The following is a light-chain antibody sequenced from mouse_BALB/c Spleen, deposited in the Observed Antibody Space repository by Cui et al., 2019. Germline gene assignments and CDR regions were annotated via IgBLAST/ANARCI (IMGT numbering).Light chain of an antibody. Sequence: QIVLTKSPAIMSASLGEEITLTCSASSSVSYMHWYQQKSGTSPKLLIYCTSNLASGVPSRVSGSGSGTFYSLTISSVEAEDAADYYCHQWSSYPFGSGTKLEIK. CDR3: HQWSSYP. CDR2: CTS. CDR1: SSVSY. V-gene: IGKV4-80*01. J-gene: IGKJ4*01.